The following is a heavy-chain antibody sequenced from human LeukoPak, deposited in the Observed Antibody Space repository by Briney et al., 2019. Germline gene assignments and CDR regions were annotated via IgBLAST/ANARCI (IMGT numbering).Heavy chain of an antibody. CDR2: IRTKPNNYAT. J-gene: IGHJ4*02. Sequence: GGSLRLSCAASGFTFSGSVMHWVRQASGKGLEWVGRIRTKPNNYATSYAASVRGRFSISRDDSKNTAYLQMDSLKTEDTAVYYCTSDIRGHFDYWGQGSLVTVSS. V-gene: IGHV3-73*01. CDR3: TSDIRGHFDY. CDR1: GFTFSGSV.